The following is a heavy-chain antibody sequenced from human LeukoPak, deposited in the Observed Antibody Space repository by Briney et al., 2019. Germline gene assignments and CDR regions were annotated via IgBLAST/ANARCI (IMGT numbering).Heavy chain of an antibody. CDR1: GYTFRIYS. CDR3: ARRGRYCSSSRCYHDAFDV. Sequence: GASLRVSCKTAGYTFRIYSIGWVRQAPGQGLEWMGWISPYNGYTKYAQRVQGRLTLSTDTSTSIAYMELRSLTSDDTAVYYCARRGRYCSSSRCYHDAFDVWGQGTMVTVSS. V-gene: IGHV1-18*04. D-gene: IGHD2-2*01. CDR2: ISPYNGYT. J-gene: IGHJ3*01.